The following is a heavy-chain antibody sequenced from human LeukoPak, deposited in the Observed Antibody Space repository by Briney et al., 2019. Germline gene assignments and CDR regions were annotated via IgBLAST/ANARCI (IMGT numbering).Heavy chain of an antibody. V-gene: IGHV3-23*01. J-gene: IGHJ6*03. Sequence: GGSLRLSCAASGFTFSSYAMSWVRQAPGKGLEWVSAISGSGGSTYYADSVKGRFTISRDNSKNTLYLQMNSLRAEDTAVYYCAKDPGSSYYYYYYYYMDVWGKGTTVTVSS. CDR2: ISGSGGST. CDR3: AKDPGSSYYYYYYYYMDV. D-gene: IGHD6-13*01. CDR1: GFTFSSYA.